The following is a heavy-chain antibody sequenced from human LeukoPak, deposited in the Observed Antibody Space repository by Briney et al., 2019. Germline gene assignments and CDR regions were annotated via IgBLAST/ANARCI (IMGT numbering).Heavy chain of an antibody. CDR2: ISCSGST. J-gene: IGHJ6*03. D-gene: IGHD3-9*01. Sequence: SETLSLTCTVSGGSISSCTYSWGWIRQPPGKGLEWIGSISCSGSTYYNPSLKSRVTISVDTSKNRFSLKLSSVTAADTAVYYCARDRSNTYYDILTGYYSGSDYMDVWGKGTTVTVSS. CDR1: GGSISSCTYS. V-gene: IGHV4-39*07. CDR3: ARDRSNTYYDILTGYYSGSDYMDV.